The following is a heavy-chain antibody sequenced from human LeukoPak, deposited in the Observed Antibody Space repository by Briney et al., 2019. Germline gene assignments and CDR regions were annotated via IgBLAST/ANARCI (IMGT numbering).Heavy chain of an antibody. CDR2: ITSSGRYI. D-gene: IGHD2-15*01. Sequence: GGSLRLSCAASGFTFSSYSMNWVRQAPGKGLEWVSSITSSGRYIYYADSVKGRLTISRDNSKNSLYLQMNSLRAEDTAVYYCARGLVVVVAARYNWFDPWGQGTLVTVSS. CDR1: GFTFSSYS. V-gene: IGHV3-21*01. CDR3: ARGLVVVVAARYNWFDP. J-gene: IGHJ5*02.